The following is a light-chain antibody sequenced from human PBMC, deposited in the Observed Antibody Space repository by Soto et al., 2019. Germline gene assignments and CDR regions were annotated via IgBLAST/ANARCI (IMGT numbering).Light chain of an antibody. CDR2: DAS. Sequence: EIVLTQSPATLSLSPGERATLSCRASQSVSSYLAWYQQKPGQAPRLLIYDASNRATGIPARFSGSGSGTNVTLTISSLEPEDFAVYYCQQRRNWPIPFAPGTKAAIK. CDR3: QQRRNWPIP. CDR1: QSVSSY. V-gene: IGKV3-11*01. J-gene: IGKJ3*01.